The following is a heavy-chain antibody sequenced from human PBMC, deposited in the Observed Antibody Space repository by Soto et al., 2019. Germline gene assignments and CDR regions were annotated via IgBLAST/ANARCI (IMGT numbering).Heavy chain of an antibody. J-gene: IGHJ5*01. CDR3: ARLGGFYQSLDS. V-gene: IGHV4-59*08. D-gene: IGHD3-22*01. CDR2: IYYTGTT. Sequence: SETLSLTYTVSGSSISSYYWSWIRQPPGKGLEWIGYIYYTGTTTYNPSIKSRVTISVDSSKNQFSLNLTSVSAADTAVYYCARLGGFYQSLDSWGQGTLVTVSS. CDR1: GSSISSYY.